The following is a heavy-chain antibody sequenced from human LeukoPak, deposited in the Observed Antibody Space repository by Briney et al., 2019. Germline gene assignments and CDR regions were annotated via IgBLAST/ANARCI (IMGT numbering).Heavy chain of an antibody. CDR1: GFTFSSYA. CDR3: ARDTYYYDSSGYGGDYFDY. J-gene: IGHJ4*02. CDR2: ISYDGSNK. V-gene: IGHV3-30-3*01. D-gene: IGHD3-22*01. Sequence: GRSLRLSCAASGFTFSSYAMPWVRQAPGKGLEWVAVISYDGSNKYYADSVKGRFTISRDNSKNTLYLQMNSLRAEDTAVYYCARDTYYYDSSGYGGDYFDYWGQGTLVTVSS.